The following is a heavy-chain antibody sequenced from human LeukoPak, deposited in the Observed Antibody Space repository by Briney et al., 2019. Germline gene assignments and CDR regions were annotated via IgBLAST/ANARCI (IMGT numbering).Heavy chain of an antibody. V-gene: IGHV3-21*01. Sequence: GGSLRLSCAASGFSFSSYSMNWVRQAPGRGLEWVSSISSSSSYIYSADSVKGRFTISRDNAKNSLYLQMNSLRAEDTAVYYCTRDVASSTYHFDSSGLLDYWGQGTLVTVSS. D-gene: IGHD3-22*01. CDR1: GFSFSSYS. J-gene: IGHJ4*02. CDR2: ISSSSSYI. CDR3: TRDVASSTYHFDSSGLLDY.